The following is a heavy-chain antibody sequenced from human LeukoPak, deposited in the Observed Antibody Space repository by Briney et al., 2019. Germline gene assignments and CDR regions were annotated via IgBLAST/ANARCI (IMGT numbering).Heavy chain of an antibody. D-gene: IGHD1/OR15-1a*01. CDR3: AKVGNNYVFDS. J-gene: IGHJ4*02. V-gene: IGHV4-4*07. Sequence: SETLSLTCTASGASINTYYWRWIRQPAGKGLEWIGRIYADVATNYNSSLKSRVTMSVDTSKNQFSLKLDSLTAADTAVYYCAKVGNNYVFDSWGQGTLVTVSS. CDR1: GASINTYY. CDR2: IYADVAT.